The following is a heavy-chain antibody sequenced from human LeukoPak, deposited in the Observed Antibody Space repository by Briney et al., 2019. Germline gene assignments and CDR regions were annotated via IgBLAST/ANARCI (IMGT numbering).Heavy chain of an antibody. J-gene: IGHJ4*02. D-gene: IGHD6-13*01. CDR2: INSDGSGT. CDR1: GFTFSSYW. CDR3: ARGDLAAAGAGFDY. V-gene: IGHV3-74*01. Sequence: GGSLRLSCAASGFTFSSYWMHWVRQAPGKGLVWVSRINSDGSGTSYADSVKGRFTISRDNAKNTLYLQMNSLRAEDTAVYYCARGDLAAAGAGFDYWGQGTLVTVSS.